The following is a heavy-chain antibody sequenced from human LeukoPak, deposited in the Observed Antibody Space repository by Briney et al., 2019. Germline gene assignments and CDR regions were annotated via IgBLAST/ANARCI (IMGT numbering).Heavy chain of an antibody. CDR1: GFTFSSYS. CDR3: ARGQTGQDN. D-gene: IGHD3-9*01. Sequence: GGSLRLSCAASGFTFSSYSMNWVRQAPGKGLEWVSSISSRSSYIYYADSVKGRFTISRDNAKNSLYLQMNSLRAEDTAVYYCARGQTGQDNWGQGTLVTVSS. CDR2: ISSRSSYI. V-gene: IGHV3-21*01. J-gene: IGHJ4*02.